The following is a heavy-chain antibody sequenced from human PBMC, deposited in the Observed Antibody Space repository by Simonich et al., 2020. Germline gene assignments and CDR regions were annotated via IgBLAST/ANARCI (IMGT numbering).Heavy chain of an antibody. J-gene: IGHJ3*02. CDR3: ARARLYSSSHAFDI. D-gene: IGHD6-6*01. Sequence: QVQLVQSGAEVKKPGASVKVSCKASGYTFTGYYMHWVRQAPGQGLEWRGWIKPTSGGTNEAQKFEGRVTMTRDTSISTAYMELSRLRSDDTAVYYCARARLYSSSHAFDIWGQGTMVTVSS. CDR1: GYTFTGYY. CDR2: IKPTSGGT. V-gene: IGHV1-2*02.